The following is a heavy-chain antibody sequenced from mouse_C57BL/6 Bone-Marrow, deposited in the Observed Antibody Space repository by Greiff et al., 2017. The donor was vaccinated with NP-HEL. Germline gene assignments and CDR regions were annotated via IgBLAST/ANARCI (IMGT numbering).Heavy chain of an antibody. CDR1: GYTFTSYG. V-gene: IGHV1-81*01. J-gene: IGHJ3*01. D-gene: IGHD3-2*02. Sequence: QVQLQQSGAELARPGASVKLSCKASGYTFTSYGISWVKQRTGQGLEWIGEIYPRSGNTSYNEKFKGKATLTADKSSSTAYMELRSLTSEDSAVYFCAREGTAQATAWFAYWGQGTLVTVSA. CDR3: AREGTAQATAWFAY. CDR2: IYPRSGNT.